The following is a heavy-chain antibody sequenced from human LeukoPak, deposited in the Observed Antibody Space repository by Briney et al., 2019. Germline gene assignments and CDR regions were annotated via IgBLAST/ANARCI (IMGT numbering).Heavy chain of an antibody. CDR1: GGSISSGDYY. Sequence: SETLSLTCTVSGGSISSGDYYWSWIRQPPGKGLEWIGYIYYSGSTYYNPSLKSRVTISVDTSKNQFSLKLSSVTAADTAVYYCARGDILTGYYTVDYWGQGTLVTVSS. V-gene: IGHV4-30-4*01. CDR3: ARGDILTGYYTVDY. D-gene: IGHD3-9*01. J-gene: IGHJ4*02. CDR2: IYYSGST.